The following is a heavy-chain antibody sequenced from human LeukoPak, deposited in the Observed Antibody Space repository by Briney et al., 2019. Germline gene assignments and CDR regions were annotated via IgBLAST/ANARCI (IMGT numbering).Heavy chain of an antibody. CDR1: GFTFSSYS. D-gene: IGHD6-19*01. CDR2: ISSSSSYI. Sequence: PGGSLRLSCAASGFTFSSYSMNWVRQAPGKGLEWVSSISSSSSYIYYADSVKGRFIISRDNAKNSLYLQMNSLRAEDTAVYYCARVLAVAGGYWGQGTLVTVSS. CDR3: ARVLAVAGGY. V-gene: IGHV3-21*01. J-gene: IGHJ4*02.